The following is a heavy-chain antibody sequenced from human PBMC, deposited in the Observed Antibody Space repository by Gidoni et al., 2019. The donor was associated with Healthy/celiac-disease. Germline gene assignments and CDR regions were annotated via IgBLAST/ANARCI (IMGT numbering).Heavy chain of an antibody. V-gene: IGHV3-21*01. J-gene: IGHJ5*02. CDR3: ARDGAVAGMGRWFDP. CDR2: ISSSSSYI. CDR1: GFTFSRYS. D-gene: IGHD6-19*01. Sequence: EVPLVESGGGLVKPGGSLRLSCAASGFTFSRYSMNWVRQAPGKGLEWVSSISSSSSYIYYADSVKGRFTISRDNAKNSLYLQMNSLRAEDTAVYYCARDGAVAGMGRWFDPWGQGTLVTVSS.